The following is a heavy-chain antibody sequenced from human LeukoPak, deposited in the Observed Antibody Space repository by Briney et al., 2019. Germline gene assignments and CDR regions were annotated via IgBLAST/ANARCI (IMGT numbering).Heavy chain of an antibody. CDR3: ARDSRGWYGMVDH. J-gene: IGHJ4*02. CDR1: GFSFGTYE. CDR2: ISASGSTI. V-gene: IGHV3-48*03. D-gene: IGHD6-19*01. Sequence: PGGSLRLSCAASGFSFGTYEMTWVCQAPGKGLEWVSYISASGSTIYCADSLKGRFTISRDNTKNSLYLQMHSLRAEDTAVYYCARDSRGWYGMVDHRVQGTLVTVFS.